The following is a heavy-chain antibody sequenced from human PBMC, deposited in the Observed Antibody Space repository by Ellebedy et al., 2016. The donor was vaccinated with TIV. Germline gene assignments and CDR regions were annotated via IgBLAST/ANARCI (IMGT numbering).Heavy chain of an antibody. V-gene: IGHV3-30-3*01. D-gene: IGHD6-19*01. CDR2: ISYDGSSK. J-gene: IGHJ4*02. CDR3: ARDLDKSSGWYGGAAY. Sequence: GESLKISCAVSGLTFSGYAMHWVRQAPGKGLEWVAVISYDGSSKYYADSVKGRFTISRDNSMTTLYLEMNSLRAEYTAVYYCARDLDKSSGWYGGAAYWGQGTLVTVSS. CDR1: GLTFSGYA.